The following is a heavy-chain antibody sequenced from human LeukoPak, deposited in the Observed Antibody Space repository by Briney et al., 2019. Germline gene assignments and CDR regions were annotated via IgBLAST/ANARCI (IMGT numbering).Heavy chain of an antibody. Sequence: PGGSLRLSCGASGFTFSSYAMSWVRQAPGKGLEWVSSISGNGSITYYTESVKGRFTVSRDNSESTLYLQMNSLRVEDAAIYYCGKDRPNYYDSSGHYYRRNGDYWGQGTLVTVSS. CDR2: ISGNGSIT. CDR3: GKDRPNYYDSSGHYYRRNGDY. V-gene: IGHV3-23*01. CDR1: GFTFSSYA. D-gene: IGHD3-22*01. J-gene: IGHJ4*02.